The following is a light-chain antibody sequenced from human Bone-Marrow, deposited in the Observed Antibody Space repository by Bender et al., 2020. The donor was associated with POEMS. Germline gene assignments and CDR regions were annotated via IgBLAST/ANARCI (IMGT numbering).Light chain of an antibody. J-gene: IGLJ3*02. CDR1: DSNIGFNY. CDR2: RNT. Sequence: QSILTQPPSASGIPGQRVTISCSGSDSNIGFNYVYWYQQLPGTAPKLLIYRNTERPSGVPDRFSGSKSGTSASLDITEMRYENEANYNSAEWDEEQSGWVFGGGNKLSVL. V-gene: IGLV1-47*01. CDR3: AEWDEEQSGWV.